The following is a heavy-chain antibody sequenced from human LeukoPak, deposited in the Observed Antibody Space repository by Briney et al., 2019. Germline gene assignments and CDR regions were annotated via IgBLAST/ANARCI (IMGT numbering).Heavy chain of an antibody. Sequence: PGGSLRLSCAASGFTFSSYDMTWVRQAPGKGLEWVSYIGGGGTVMYYADSVKGRFTVSRDNAKNSLYLQVNSLRDEDTAVYYCARDPHGYEDYWGQGTLVTVSS. CDR3: ARDPHGYEDY. V-gene: IGHV3-48*02. CDR2: IGGGGTVM. D-gene: IGHD5-12*01. J-gene: IGHJ4*02. CDR1: GFTFSSYD.